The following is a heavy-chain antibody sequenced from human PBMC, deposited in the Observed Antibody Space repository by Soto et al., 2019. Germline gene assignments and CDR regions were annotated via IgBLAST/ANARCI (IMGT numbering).Heavy chain of an antibody. CDR3: ARLVYDSRLNYLYFDY. D-gene: IGHD3-22*01. V-gene: IGHV4-4*02. Sequence: SETLSLTCDVSGVSISSGNWWSWVRQSPEKGLEWIGEVYNGGSVNYHPSLERRVTISVDRSKNQFSLRLSSVTAADTAKYYCARLVYDSRLNYLYFDYWGPGXLVTVSS. CDR2: VYNGGSV. CDR1: GVSISSGNW. J-gene: IGHJ4*02.